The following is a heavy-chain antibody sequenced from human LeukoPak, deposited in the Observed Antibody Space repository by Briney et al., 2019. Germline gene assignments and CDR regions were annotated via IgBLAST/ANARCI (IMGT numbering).Heavy chain of an antibody. J-gene: IGHJ4*02. CDR3: AKLPLLPYLLTYYDFWSG. D-gene: IGHD3-3*01. CDR2: ISGSGGST. V-gene: IGHV3-23*01. CDR1: GFPLSSYA. Sequence: PGGSLRLSCAVSGFPLSSYAMSWVRQAPGKGPEWVSAISGSGGSTYYADSVKGRFTISRDNSKNTLYLQMNSLRAEDTAVYYCAKLPLLPYLLTYYDFWSGWGQGTLVTVSS.